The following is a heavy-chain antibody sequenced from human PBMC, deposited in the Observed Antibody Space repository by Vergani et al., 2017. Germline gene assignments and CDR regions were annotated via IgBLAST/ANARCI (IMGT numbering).Heavy chain of an antibody. Sequence: QVQLVQSGAEVKKPGSSVKVSCKASGGTFSSYTISWVRQAPGQGLEWMGRIIPILGIANYAQKFQGRVTITADKSTSTAYMELSSLRSEDTAVYYCASEMTTVTTLFRYYFDYWGQGTLVTVSS. CDR2: IIPILGIA. D-gene: IGHD4-17*01. J-gene: IGHJ4*02. V-gene: IGHV1-69*02. CDR3: ASEMTTVTTLFRYYFDY. CDR1: GGTFSSYT.